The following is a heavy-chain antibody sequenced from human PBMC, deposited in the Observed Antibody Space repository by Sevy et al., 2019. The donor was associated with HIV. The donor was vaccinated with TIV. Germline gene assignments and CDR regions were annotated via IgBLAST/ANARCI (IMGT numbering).Heavy chain of an antibody. Sequence: GGSLRLSCAASGFSFTDYTMNWVRQSPGKGLEWVSYIRVSSTTKYYADSVKGRFTISRDNAKKSLFLQMNDLRDEDTAVYYWNVGLGMAYYFDFWGQGTLVTVSS. CDR3: NVGLGMAYYFDF. J-gene: IGHJ4*02. D-gene: IGHD7-27*01. V-gene: IGHV3-48*02. CDR1: GFSFTDYT. CDR2: IRVSSTTK.